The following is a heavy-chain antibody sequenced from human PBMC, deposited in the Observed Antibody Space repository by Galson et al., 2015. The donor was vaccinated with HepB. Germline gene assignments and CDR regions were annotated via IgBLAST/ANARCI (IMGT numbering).Heavy chain of an antibody. CDR3: GRSRAGSSWYSVDY. CDR2: ISYDGNNK. J-gene: IGHJ4*02. Sequence: SLRLSCAASGFTFTNFAMHWVRQAPGKGLEWVAIISYDGNNKNYADSVKGRFTISRDISKNTLFLLINSLRVEDSALYFCGRSRAGSSWYSVDYWGQGTLVTVSS. V-gene: IGHV3-30-3*01. D-gene: IGHD6-13*01. CDR1: GFTFTNFA.